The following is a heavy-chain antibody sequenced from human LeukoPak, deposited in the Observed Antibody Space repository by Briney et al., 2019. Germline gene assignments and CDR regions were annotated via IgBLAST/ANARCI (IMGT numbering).Heavy chain of an antibody. CDR3: AREGGSSWYDENWFDP. J-gene: IGHJ5*02. CDR2: MNPNSGNT. Sequence: ASVKVSCKASGYTFTSYDINWVRQATGQGLEWMGWMNPNSGNTGYAQKFQGRVTVTRNTSISTAYMELSSPRSEDTAVYYCAREGGSSWYDENWFDPWGQGTLVTVSS. V-gene: IGHV1-8*01. D-gene: IGHD6-13*01. CDR1: GYTFTSYD.